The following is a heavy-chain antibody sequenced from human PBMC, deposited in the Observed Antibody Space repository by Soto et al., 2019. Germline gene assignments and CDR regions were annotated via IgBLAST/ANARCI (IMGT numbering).Heavy chain of an antibody. J-gene: IGHJ3*02. Sequence: GASVRLSCAASGFTFSNSIINWVRQAPGQGLEWVSSISGSSDFLYYADSVKGRFTISRDTATNSLYLQMNSLRAEDTAVYYCATSTWYAFDIWGQGTMVTVSS. CDR3: ATSTWYAFDI. D-gene: IGHD6-13*01. V-gene: IGHV3-21*01. CDR2: ISGSSDFL. CDR1: GFTFSNSI.